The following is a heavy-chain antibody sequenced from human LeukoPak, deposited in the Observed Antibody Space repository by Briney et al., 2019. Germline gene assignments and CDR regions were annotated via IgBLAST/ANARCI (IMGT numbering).Heavy chain of an antibody. CDR3: ASYDVLTGYSRHPLKR. CDR1: GFTFSSYA. Sequence: GGSLRLSCAASGFTFSSYAMSWVRQAPGKGLQWVSAISGSAGSTYYADSVKGRFTISRDNSKNTLYLQMNSLIAEDTAVYYCASYDVLTGYSRHPLKRWGQGTLVTVSS. D-gene: IGHD3-9*01. J-gene: IGHJ4*02. V-gene: IGHV3-23*01. CDR2: ISGSAGST.